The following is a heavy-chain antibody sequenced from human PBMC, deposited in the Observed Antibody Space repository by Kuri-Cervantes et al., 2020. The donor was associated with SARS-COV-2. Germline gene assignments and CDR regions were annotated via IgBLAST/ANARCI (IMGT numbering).Heavy chain of an antibody. CDR2: INHSGST. D-gene: IGHD7-27*01. Sequence: LRLSCAVYGGSFSGYYWSWSRQPPGKGLEWIGEINHSGSTNYNPSLKSRVTISVDTSKNQFSLNLSSVTAADTAVYYCARLGAFDIWGQGTMVTVSS. J-gene: IGHJ3*02. CDR3: ARLGAFDI. V-gene: IGHV4-34*01. CDR1: GGSFSGYY.